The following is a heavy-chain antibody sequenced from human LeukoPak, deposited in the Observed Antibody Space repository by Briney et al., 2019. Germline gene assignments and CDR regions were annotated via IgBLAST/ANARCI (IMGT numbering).Heavy chain of an antibody. V-gene: IGHV1-69*06. J-gene: IGHJ6*03. CDR3: ARGRLDIVATINYYYMDV. CDR2: IIPIFGTA. CDR1: GCTLSSYA. Sequence: ASVKLSCTASGCTLSSYAISWVRQAPGQGLEWMGGIIPIFGTANYAQKFQGSVTITWNTSISTAYTGLSSLRSEDTAVYYCARGRLDIVATINYYYMDVWGKGTTVTVSS. D-gene: IGHD5-12*01.